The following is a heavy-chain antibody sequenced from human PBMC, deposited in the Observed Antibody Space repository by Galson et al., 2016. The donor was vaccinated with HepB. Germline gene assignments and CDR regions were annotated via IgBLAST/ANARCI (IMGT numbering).Heavy chain of an antibody. D-gene: IGHD6-13*01. CDR1: GFTFSAYP. CDR3: ARDRLAAAAPWVAFDL. CDR2: INHDSSAM. Sequence: SLRLSCAASGFTFSAYPMNWVRQAPGKGLEWVSHINHDSSAMNYALSMKDRFTISRDNAKNSLFLQMDSLSDEDTAVYYCARDRLAAAAPWVAFDLWGQGTMVTVSS. J-gene: IGHJ3*01. V-gene: IGHV3-48*02.